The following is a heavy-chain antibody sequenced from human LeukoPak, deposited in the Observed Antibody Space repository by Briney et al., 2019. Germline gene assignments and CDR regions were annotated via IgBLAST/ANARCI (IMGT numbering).Heavy chain of an antibody. CDR1: GYTFTSYG. J-gene: IGHJ5*02. CDR3: ARDLDSAHWMDVSNWFDP. V-gene: IGHV1-18*01. CDR2: ISAYNGNT. D-gene: IGHD3-22*01. Sequence: PGASVKVSCKASGYTFTSYGISWVRQAPGQGLEWMGWISAYNGNTNYAQKFQGRVTMTRDTSTSTVYMELSSLRSEDTAVYYCARDLDSAHWMDVSNWFDPWGQGTLVTVSS.